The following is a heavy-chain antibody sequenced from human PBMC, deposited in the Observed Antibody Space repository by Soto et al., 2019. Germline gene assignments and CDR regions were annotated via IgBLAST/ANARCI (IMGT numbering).Heavy chain of an antibody. D-gene: IGHD3-10*01. Sequence: QVQLQESGPGLVKPSETLSLTCTVSGGSISSYYWSWIRQPPGKGLEWIGYNYYSGSTNDNPSLKSRVTLSEDTSNNQFPRKLSSGTAADTAVYYWAGRWGWCGGSWGQGTLVTVSS. CDR1: GGSISSYY. V-gene: IGHV4-59*08. CDR3: AGRWGWCGGS. J-gene: IGHJ5*02. CDR2: NYYSGST.